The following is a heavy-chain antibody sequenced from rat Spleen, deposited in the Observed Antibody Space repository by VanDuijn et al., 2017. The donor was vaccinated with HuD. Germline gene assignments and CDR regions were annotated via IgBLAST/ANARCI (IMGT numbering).Heavy chain of an antibody. CDR2: ISYDGISS. D-gene: IGHD4-3*01. J-gene: IGHJ2*01. Sequence: EVQLVESGGGLVQPGRSLRLSCAASGFTFSDYYMAWVRQAPTKGLEWVASISYDGISSDYRDSVKGRFTISRDNAKSTLFLQMDSLRSEDTATYYCTRRFDFDYWGQGVMVTVSS. CDR3: TRRFDFDY. CDR1: GFTFSDYY. V-gene: IGHV5-20*01.